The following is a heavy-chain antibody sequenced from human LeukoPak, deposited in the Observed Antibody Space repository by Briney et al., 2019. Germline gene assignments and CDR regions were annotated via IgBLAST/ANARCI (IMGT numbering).Heavy chain of an antibody. CDR2: IIPILGTA. CDR3: ARDIHRAAAAI. Sequence: EASVKVSCKASGGTFSSYAISWVRQAPGQGLEWMGRIIPILGTANYAQKFQGRVTITADKSTSTAYMELSSLRSEDTAVYYCARDIHRAAAAIWGQGTMVTVSS. CDR1: GGTFSSYA. J-gene: IGHJ3*02. V-gene: IGHV1-69*04. D-gene: IGHD6-13*01.